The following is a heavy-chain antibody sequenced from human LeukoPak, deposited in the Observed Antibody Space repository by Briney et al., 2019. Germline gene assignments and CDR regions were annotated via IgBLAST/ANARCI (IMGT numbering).Heavy chain of an antibody. CDR2: ISGSGGST. CDR3: AKGMTDHDAFDI. V-gene: IGHV3-23*01. Sequence: GGSLRLSCAASGFSFGSYAMSWVRQAAGKGLEWVSAISGSGGSTYYADSVKGRFTISRDNSKNTLYLQMNSLRAEDTAVYYCAKGMTDHDAFDIWGQGIMVTVSS. CDR1: GFSFGSYA. J-gene: IGHJ3*02.